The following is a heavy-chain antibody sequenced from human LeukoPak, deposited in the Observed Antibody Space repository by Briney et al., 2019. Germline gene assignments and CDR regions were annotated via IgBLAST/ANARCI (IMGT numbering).Heavy chain of an antibody. Sequence: ASVKVSCKASGYTFTSYDINWVRQATGQGLEWMGWMKPNSGNTGYAQKFQGRVTMTRNTSISTAYMELSSLRSEDTAVYYCARRLGITIFGVVIIRRNWFDPWGQGTLVTVSS. D-gene: IGHD3-3*01. CDR1: GYTFTSYD. CDR2: MKPNSGNT. CDR3: ARRLGITIFGVVIIRRNWFDP. V-gene: IGHV1-8*01. J-gene: IGHJ5*02.